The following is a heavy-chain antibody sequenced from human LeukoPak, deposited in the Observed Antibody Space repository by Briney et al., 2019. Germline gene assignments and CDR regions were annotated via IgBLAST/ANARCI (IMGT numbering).Heavy chain of an antibody. CDR2: INHSGST. D-gene: IGHD3-10*01. CDR1: GFTFSSYS. Sequence: PGGSLRLSCAASGFTFSSYSMNWVRQAPGKGLEWIGEINHSGSTNYNPSLKSRVTISVDTSKNQFSLKLSSVTAADTAVYYCARTASWYYGSGSYPDDCWGQGTLVTVSS. CDR3: ARTASWYYGSGSYPDDC. J-gene: IGHJ4*02. V-gene: IGHV4-34*01.